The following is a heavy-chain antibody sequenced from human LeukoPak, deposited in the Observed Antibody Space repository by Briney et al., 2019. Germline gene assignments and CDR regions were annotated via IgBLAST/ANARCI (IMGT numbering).Heavy chain of an antibody. CDR1: GFTFSSYS. J-gene: IGHJ4*02. V-gene: IGHV3-21*01. D-gene: IGHD3-22*01. Sequence: GGSLRLSCAASGFTFSSYSMNWVRQAPGKGLEWVSSISSSSSYIYYADSVKGRFTISRDNAKKSLYQQMNSLRAEDTAVYYCALSSGYYSGYFDYWGQGTLVTVSS. CDR2: ISSSSSYI. CDR3: ALSSGYYSGYFDY.